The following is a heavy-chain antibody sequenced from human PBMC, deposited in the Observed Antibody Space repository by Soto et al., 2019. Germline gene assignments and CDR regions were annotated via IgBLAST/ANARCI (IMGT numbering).Heavy chain of an antibody. J-gene: IGHJ5*02. V-gene: IGHV3-74*01. CDR1: GVTISGYW. CDR3: ARSCCREQNWFDP. D-gene: IGHD2-15*01. CDR2: ISSDGSRT. Sequence: EVQLVESGGDLVQPGGSLRLSCAASGVTISGYWMHWVRQAPGKGLVWVSRISSDGSRTDYADSVKGRFTISRDNAMNTVHLQMNSLRVEDTDVYYCARSCCREQNWFDPWGQGTLVTVSS.